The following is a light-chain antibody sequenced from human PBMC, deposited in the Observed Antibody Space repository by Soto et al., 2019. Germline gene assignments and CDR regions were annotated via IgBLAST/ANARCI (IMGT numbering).Light chain of an antibody. CDR1: RSLLKANGYTY. V-gene: IGKV2-28*01. J-gene: IGKJ1*01. Sequence: DIVMTQSPLSLTVTPGEPASISCRSSRSLLKANGYTYFHWFLQKPGQSPQLLIYLGYNRAPGVPDRFSGSGSGTDFTLTISSLQPEDFATYYCQQANSFPWTFGQGTKVDIK. CDR2: LGY. CDR3: QQANSFPWT.